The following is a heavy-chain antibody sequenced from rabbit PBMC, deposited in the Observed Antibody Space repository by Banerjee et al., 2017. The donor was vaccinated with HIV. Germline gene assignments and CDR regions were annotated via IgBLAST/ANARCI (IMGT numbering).Heavy chain of an antibody. D-gene: IGHD7-1*01. V-gene: IGHV1S45*01. CDR3: ARDRDGAYAAYGHGTGFNL. CDR2: ISGGSG. CDR1: GFSFSGYW. Sequence: QEQLVESGGGLVKPEGSLTLTCTASGFSFSGYWMNWVRQAPGKGLEWIARISGGSGYASWAKGRFTISKTSPTTVTLQMTSLTAADTATYFCARDRDGAYAAYGHGTGFNLWGPGTLVTVS. J-gene: IGHJ4*01.